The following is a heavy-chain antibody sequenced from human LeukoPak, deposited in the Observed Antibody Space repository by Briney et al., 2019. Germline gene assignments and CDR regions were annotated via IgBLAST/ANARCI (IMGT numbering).Heavy chain of an antibody. CDR2: ISASGGDT. Sequence: PGGSLRLSCAVSGFTVSSSYMTWVRQAPGKGLEWVSGISASGGDTWYPNPVKGRFTISRDNSKNTLFLQMNSLRVEDTAIYYCAKDAAGPEYWGQGTLVTVSS. CDR1: GFTVSSSY. D-gene: IGHD6-13*01. CDR3: AKDAAGPEY. V-gene: IGHV3-23*01. J-gene: IGHJ4*02.